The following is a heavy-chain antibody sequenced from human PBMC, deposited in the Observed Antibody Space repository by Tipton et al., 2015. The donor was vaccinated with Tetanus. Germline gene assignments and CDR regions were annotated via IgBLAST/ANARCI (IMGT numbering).Heavy chain of an antibody. CDR3: ARDQARGARGWNYFDY. Sequence: TLSLTCTVSGGSISGYYWTWIRQPAGKGLEWIGRLHSSGDTTYNPSLKSRVTMSVDTSKNQFSLRLSSVTAADTAVYYCARDQARGARGWNYFDYWGLGTLVTVSS. D-gene: IGHD1-26*01. V-gene: IGHV4-4*07. J-gene: IGHJ4*02. CDR1: GGSISGYY. CDR2: LHSSGDT.